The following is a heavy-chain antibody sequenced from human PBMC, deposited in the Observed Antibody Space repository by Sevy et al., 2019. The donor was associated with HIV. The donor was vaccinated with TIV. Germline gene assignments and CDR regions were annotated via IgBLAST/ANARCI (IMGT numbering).Heavy chain of an antibody. V-gene: IGHV4-34*01. CDR3: ARIKLSGWRLDY. CDR2: IDHGGST. D-gene: IGHD6-19*01. J-gene: IGHJ4*02. CDR1: GGSFSGYY. Sequence: SETLSLTCAVYGGSFSGYYWSWIRQPPGKGLEWIGEIDHGGSTKYNPSLKSRVTISVDTSKNQFSLKLNSVTAADTAVHYCARIKLSGWRLDYWGQGTLVTVSS.